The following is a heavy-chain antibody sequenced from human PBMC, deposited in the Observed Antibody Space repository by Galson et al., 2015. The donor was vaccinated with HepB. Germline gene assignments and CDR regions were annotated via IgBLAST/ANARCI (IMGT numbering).Heavy chain of an antibody. Sequence: SLRLSCAASGFTVSSNYMSWVRQAPGKGLEWVSVIYSGGSTYYADSVKGRFTISRHNSKNTLYLQMNSLRAEDTAVYYCASLGFYYGDSRDYWGQGTLVTVSS. CDR3: ASLGFYYGDSRDY. CDR2: IYSGGST. D-gene: IGHD4-17*01. CDR1: GFTVSSNY. V-gene: IGHV3-53*04. J-gene: IGHJ4*02.